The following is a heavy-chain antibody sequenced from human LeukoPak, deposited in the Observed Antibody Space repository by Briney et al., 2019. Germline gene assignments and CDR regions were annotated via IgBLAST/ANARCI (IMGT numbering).Heavy chain of an antibody. V-gene: IGHV1-69*02. D-gene: IGHD4-11*01. J-gene: IGHJ5*02. CDR2: IIPILGIA. CDR3: ARAPFVGLQCWSDP. Sequence: SVKVSCKASGGTFSSYTISWVRQAPGQGLEWMGRIIPILGIANYAQKFQGRVTITADKSTSTAYMELSSLRSEDTAVYYCARAPFVGLQCWSDPWGQGTLVTVSS. CDR1: GGTFSSYT.